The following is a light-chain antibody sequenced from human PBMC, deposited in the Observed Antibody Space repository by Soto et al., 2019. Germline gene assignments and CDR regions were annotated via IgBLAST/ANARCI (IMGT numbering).Light chain of an antibody. Sequence: VVRTQSPLSLPVTLGQPASLSCNSIQSLAYNDGNTYLNWFHQRPGESPRRLIYKVSNRDSGVPNRFSGSGSGTDFTLKISRVEAEDVGVYYCMQATHWPRTFGQGTKVEIK. CDR2: KVS. CDR3: MQATHWPRT. CDR1: QSLAYNDGNTY. V-gene: IGKV2-30*01. J-gene: IGKJ1*01.